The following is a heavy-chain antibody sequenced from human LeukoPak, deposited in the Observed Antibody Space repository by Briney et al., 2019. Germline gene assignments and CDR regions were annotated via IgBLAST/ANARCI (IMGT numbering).Heavy chain of an antibody. J-gene: IGHJ4*02. V-gene: IGHV4-59*01. CDR1: GGSISSYY. D-gene: IGHD6-19*01. CDR2: IYYSGST. Sequence: LETLSLTCTVSGGSISSYYWSWIRQPPGKGLEWIGYIYYSGSTNYNPSLKSRVTISVDTSKNQFSLKLTSVTAADTAVYYCARAVAVADFDYWGQGTLVTVSS. CDR3: ARAVAVADFDY.